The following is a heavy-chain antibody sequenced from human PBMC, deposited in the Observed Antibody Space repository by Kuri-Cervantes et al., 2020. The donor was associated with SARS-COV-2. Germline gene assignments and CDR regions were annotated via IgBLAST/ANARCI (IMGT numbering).Heavy chain of an antibody. J-gene: IGHJ6*02. CDR1: GYTFTTYG. CDR2: ISTYNANA. V-gene: IGHV1-18*04. Sequence: ASVEVSCKASGYTFTTYGITWVRQAPGQGLEWMGWISTYNANADYAQKLQGRVTMTTDTSTSIAYMELRSLRSDDTAIYYCAGGFDYGDYPYYYGMDVWGQGTTVTVSS. D-gene: IGHD4-17*01. CDR3: AGGFDYGDYPYYYGMDV.